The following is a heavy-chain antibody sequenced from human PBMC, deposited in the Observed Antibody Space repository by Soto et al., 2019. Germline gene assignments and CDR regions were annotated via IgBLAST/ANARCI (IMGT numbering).Heavy chain of an antibody. CDR1: GFTFTNYA. CDR3: AKKGLGSLKTFCSGSGCHYAFDI. V-gene: IGHV3-23*01. CDR2: ISGGGDGT. D-gene: IGHD6-19*01. J-gene: IGHJ3*02. Sequence: EVQLLESGGGLVQPGGSLRLSCAASGFTFTNYAMSWVRQAPGKGLEWVSTISGGGDGTYYADSVKGHFTISRDNSKNTLYLQMNSLRVEDTAIDYCAKKGLGSLKTFCSGSGCHYAFDIWGQGTRVTVSS.